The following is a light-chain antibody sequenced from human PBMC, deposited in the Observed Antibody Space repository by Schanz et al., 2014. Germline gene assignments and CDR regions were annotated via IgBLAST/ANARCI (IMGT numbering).Light chain of an antibody. CDR3: QQYDNFPPT. J-gene: IGKJ4*01. CDR2: DAS. Sequence: DIQMTQSPSSLSASVGDRVSITCQASQDINDYLSWYQQKPGKAPNLLIYDASNLEPGVPSRFSGSGSGTDFTFTISSLHPEDVATYYCQQYDNFPPTFGGGTKVEIK. CDR1: QDINDY. V-gene: IGKV1-33*01.